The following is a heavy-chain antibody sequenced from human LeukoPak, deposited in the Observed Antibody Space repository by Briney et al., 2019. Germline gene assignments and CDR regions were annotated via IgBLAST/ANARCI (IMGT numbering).Heavy chain of an antibody. CDR3: ARDANLYLYCGGDCYSSPDAFDI. CDR1: GGSISSGSYY. J-gene: IGHJ3*02. CDR2: IYTSGST. V-gene: IGHV4-61*02. D-gene: IGHD2-21*02. Sequence: SQTLSLTCTVSGGSISSGSYYWSWIRQPAGKGLEWIGRIYTSGSTNYNPSLKSRVTISVDTSKNQFSLKLSSVTAADTAVYYCARDANLYLYCGGDCYSSPDAFDIWGQGTMVTVSS.